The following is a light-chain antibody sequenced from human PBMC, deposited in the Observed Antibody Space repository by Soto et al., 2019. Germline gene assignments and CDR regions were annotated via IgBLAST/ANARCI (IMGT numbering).Light chain of an antibody. CDR1: SSDVGGYNY. V-gene: IGLV2-14*01. CDR3: SSYTSSSTRV. CDR2: DVS. J-gene: IGLJ1*01. Sequence: QSVLTQPASVSGSPGQSITLSCTGTSSDVGGYNYVSWYQQHPGKAPKLMIYDVSNRPSGVSNLFSGSKSGNTASLTISGLQAEDEADYYCSSYTSSSTRVFGPGTKVTVL.